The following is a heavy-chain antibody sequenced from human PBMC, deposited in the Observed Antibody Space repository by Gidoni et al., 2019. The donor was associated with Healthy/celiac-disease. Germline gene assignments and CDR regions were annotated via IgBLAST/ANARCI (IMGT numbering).Heavy chain of an antibody. CDR3: ARDRVYSRGPSAFDI. V-gene: IGHV4-59*01. CDR1: GGSISSYY. CDR2: IYYSGST. J-gene: IGHJ3*02. Sequence: QVQLQESGPGLVKPSETLSLTCTVSGGSISSYYWSWIRQPPGKGLEWIGYIYYSGSTNYNPSLKSRVTISVDTSKNQFSLKLSSVTAADTPVYYCARDRVYSRGPSAFDIWGQGTMVTVSS. D-gene: IGHD6-19*01.